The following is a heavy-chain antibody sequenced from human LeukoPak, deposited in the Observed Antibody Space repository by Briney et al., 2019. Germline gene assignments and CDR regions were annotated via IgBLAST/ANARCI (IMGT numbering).Heavy chain of an antibody. J-gene: IGHJ2*01. V-gene: IGHV4-59*01. D-gene: IGHD7-27*01. Sequence: SETLSLTCTVSGGSISSYYWSWIRQPPGKGLEWVGHIYYLGSTNYNPSLKSRVTISIDTSKNYFSLKLNSVIAADTAVYYCARDRLGSYWYFDLWGRGTLVTVSS. CDR1: GGSISSYY. CDR2: IYYLGST. CDR3: ARDRLGSYWYFDL.